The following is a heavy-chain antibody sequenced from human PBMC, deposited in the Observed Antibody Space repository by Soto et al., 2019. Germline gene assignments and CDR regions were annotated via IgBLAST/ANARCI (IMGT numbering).Heavy chain of an antibody. D-gene: IGHD3-22*01. J-gene: IGHJ3*02. Sequence: GASVRVSCKASGYTFTSYGISWVRQAPGQGLEWMGWISAYNGNTNYAQKLRGRVTMTTDTSTSTAYMELRSLRSDDTAVFYCARVGYYEGSGYHTFNIWGQGTMVTVSS. CDR2: ISAYNGNT. V-gene: IGHV1-18*01. CDR3: ARVGYYEGSGYHTFNI. CDR1: GYTFTSYG.